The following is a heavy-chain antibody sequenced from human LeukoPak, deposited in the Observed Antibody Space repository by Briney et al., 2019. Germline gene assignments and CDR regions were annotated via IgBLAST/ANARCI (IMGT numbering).Heavy chain of an antibody. CDR2: INHTGST. D-gene: IGHD6-19*01. CDR3: AKSPLAVAGNYYHYYMDG. V-gene: IGHV4-34*01. Sequence: SETLSLTCAVYGGSFSGYYWSWIRQPPGKGLEWIGEINHTGSTNYNTSLKSRVTLSVDTSKNQFSLKLSSVTAADTAVYYCAKSPLAVAGNYYHYYMDGWGKGTTVTVSS. CDR1: GGSFSGYY. J-gene: IGHJ6*03.